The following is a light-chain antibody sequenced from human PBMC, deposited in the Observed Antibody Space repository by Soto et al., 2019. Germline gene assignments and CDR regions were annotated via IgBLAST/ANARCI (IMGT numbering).Light chain of an antibody. Sequence: DIQMTQSPSTLSASVGDRVTITCRASQSVGSWLAWYQQKPGKAPKLLIYKASSLESGVPSRFSGSGSGTEFSLTTSSLQPDDFASYHCQQYGSSCPWTFGQGTKVEIK. CDR3: QQYGSSCPWT. CDR1: QSVGSW. J-gene: IGKJ1*01. CDR2: KAS. V-gene: IGKV1-5*03.